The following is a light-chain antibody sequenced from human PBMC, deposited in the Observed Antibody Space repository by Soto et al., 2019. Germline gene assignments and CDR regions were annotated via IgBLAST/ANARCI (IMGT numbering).Light chain of an antibody. V-gene: IGKV3-20*01. Sequence: EIVLTQSPGTLSLSPGERATLSCRASQSVRSSYLAWYQQKPGQAPRLLIYGASSRATGLPDRFRGSGSGTDFTLTISRLEPEDFAVYYCQQYGSSPNTFGQGTKLEI. CDR2: GAS. J-gene: IGKJ2*01. CDR1: QSVRSSY. CDR3: QQYGSSPNT.